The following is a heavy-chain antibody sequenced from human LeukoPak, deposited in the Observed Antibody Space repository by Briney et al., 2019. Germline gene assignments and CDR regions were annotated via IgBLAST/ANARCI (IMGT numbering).Heavy chain of an antibody. CDR3: ARDSGGNILGYFDY. CDR1: GFTVSSTY. Sequence: PGGSLRLSCAASGFTVSSTYMSWVRQAPGKGLEWVSVINSGGSTYYADSVKGRFTISRDNSKNTLYLQMNSLRVEDTAVYYCARDSGGNILGYFDYWGQGTLVTVSS. CDR2: INSGGST. V-gene: IGHV3-66*01. J-gene: IGHJ4*02. D-gene: IGHD4-23*01.